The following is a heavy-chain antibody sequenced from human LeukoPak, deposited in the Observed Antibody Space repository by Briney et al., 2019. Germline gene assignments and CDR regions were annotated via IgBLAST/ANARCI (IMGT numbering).Heavy chain of an antibody. CDR3: TKAHRALDSTSHYLYFDL. J-gene: IGHJ4*02. D-gene: IGHD6-13*01. V-gene: IGHV3-23*01. CDR1: GFTFSSLA. Sequence: GSLRLSCATSGFTFSSLAMTWVRQAPGKGLEWVSNIGGSGGATYYADSVKGRFTISRDGSMNTVYLQMNSLRAEDTAVYHCTKAHRALDSTSHYLYFDLWGLGTLLTVSS. CDR2: IGGSGGAT.